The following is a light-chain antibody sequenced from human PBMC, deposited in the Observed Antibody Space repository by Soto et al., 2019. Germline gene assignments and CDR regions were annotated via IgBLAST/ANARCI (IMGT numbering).Light chain of an antibody. CDR3: SSFTTYNTRV. CDR1: NNDVGAYNF. Sequence: QSALTQPASVSGSPGQSIAISCTGTNNDVGAYNFVSWYQQYPGKAPKLIIHEVNNRPSGVSDRFSGSKSGNTASLTISGLQADDEADYYCSSFTTYNTRVFGTGTKVTVL. CDR2: EVN. J-gene: IGLJ1*01. V-gene: IGLV2-14*01.